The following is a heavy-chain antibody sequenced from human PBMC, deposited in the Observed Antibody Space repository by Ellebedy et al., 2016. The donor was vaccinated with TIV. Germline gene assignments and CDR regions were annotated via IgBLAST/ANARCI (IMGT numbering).Heavy chain of an antibody. Sequence: GESLKISCAASGFTFSSYGMHWVRRAPVTGLEWVAVIWYGGSNKYYADSVKGRFTISRDNSKNTLYLQMNSLRPEDTAVYYCARDPGFWSGADYWGQGTLVTVSS. CDR2: IWYGGSNK. D-gene: IGHD3-3*01. CDR3: ARDPGFWSGADY. CDR1: GFTFSSYG. J-gene: IGHJ4*02. V-gene: IGHV3-33*01.